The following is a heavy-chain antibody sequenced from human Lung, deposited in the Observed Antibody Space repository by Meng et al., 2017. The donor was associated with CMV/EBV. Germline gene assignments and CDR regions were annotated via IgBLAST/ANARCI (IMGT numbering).Heavy chain of an antibody. CDR2: INHTGST. CDR1: GYY. J-gene: IGHJ6*02. Sequence: GYYWTWIRQPPGKGLEWIGEINHTGSTNSNPSLKSRVTISVDRSKKHFSLKLTSVTAADTAVYHCARGPHPSRRSTSNPYYHGMDVWGQGTTVTVSS. D-gene: IGHD6-6*01. CDR3: ARGPHPSRRSTSNPYYHGMDV. V-gene: IGHV4-34*01.